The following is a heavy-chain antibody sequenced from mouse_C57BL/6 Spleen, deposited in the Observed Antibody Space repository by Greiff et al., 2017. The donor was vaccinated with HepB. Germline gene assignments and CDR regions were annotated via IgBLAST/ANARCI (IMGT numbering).Heavy chain of an antibody. CDR1: GFSLTSYG. Sequence: QVQLKESGPGLVAPSQSLSITCTVSGFSLTSYGVHWVRQPPGKGLEWLVVIWSDGSTTYNSALKSRLSISKDNTKSQVFLKMNSLQTDDTAMYYCARHGGYPHYAMDYWGQGTSVTVSS. CDR2: IWSDGST. J-gene: IGHJ4*01. V-gene: IGHV2-6-1*01. D-gene: IGHD2-2*01. CDR3: ARHGGYPHYAMDY.